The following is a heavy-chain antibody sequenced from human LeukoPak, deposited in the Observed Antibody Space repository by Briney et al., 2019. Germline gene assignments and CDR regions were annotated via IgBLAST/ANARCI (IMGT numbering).Heavy chain of an antibody. D-gene: IGHD2-15*01. Sequence: GRSLRLSCAASGFTFSSYGMHWVRQAPGKGLEWVAVISYDGSNKYYADSVKGRFTISRDNSKNTLYLQMNSLRAEDTAVYYCAKSMEVVVVAATFDYWGQGTLVTVSS. V-gene: IGHV3-30*18. CDR2: ISYDGSNK. CDR3: AKSMEVVVVAATFDY. CDR1: GFTFSSYG. J-gene: IGHJ4*02.